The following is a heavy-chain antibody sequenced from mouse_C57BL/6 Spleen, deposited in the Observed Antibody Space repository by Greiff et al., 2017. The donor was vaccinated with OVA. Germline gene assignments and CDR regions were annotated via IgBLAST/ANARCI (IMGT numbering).Heavy chain of an antibody. CDR1: GYSFTDYN. Sequence: VQLKESGPELVKPGASVPPSCHSSGYSFTDYNMNWVKQSNGKSLEWIGVINPNYGTTSYNQKFKGKATLTVDQSSSTAYMQLNSLTSEDSAVYYCARGGSSGHYWYFDVWGTGTTVTVSS. V-gene: IGHV1-39*01. CDR2: INPNYGTT. J-gene: IGHJ1*03. CDR3: ARGGSSGHYWYFDV. D-gene: IGHD3-2*02.